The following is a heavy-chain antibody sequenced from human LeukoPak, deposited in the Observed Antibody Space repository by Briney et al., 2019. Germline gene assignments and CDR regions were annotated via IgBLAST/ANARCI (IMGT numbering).Heavy chain of an antibody. J-gene: IGHJ4*02. CDR1: GFTFSNTW. CDR2: IKRIIDGGTT. D-gene: IGHD6-19*01. V-gene: IGHV3-15*01. Sequence: GGSLRLSCAASGFTFSNTWMNWVRKAPGKGLEWVGRIKRIIDGGTTDYAAPVKGRFTVSRDDSINTLYLQMSSLGAEDTAVYFCATNLRGSGWPFDHWRQGTLVTVSS. CDR3: ATNLRGSGWPFDH.